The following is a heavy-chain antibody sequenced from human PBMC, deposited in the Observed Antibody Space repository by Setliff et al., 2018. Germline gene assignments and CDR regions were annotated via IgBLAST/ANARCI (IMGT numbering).Heavy chain of an antibody. CDR2: IQTSGTT. D-gene: IGHD3-10*01. CDR3: ARAYYYASGNSHNYYMDV. J-gene: IGHJ6*03. V-gene: IGHV4-4*08. CDR1: GGSISGYY. Sequence: SETLSLTCTVSGGSISGYYWSWIRQPPWKGLEWIGYIQTSGTTNYNPSLKSRVTISVDTSKNQFSLKLTSVSAADTAVYYCARAYYYASGNSHNYYMDVWGKGTAVTVSS.